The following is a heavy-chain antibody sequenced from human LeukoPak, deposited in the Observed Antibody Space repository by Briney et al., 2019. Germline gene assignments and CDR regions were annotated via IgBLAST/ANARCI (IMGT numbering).Heavy chain of an antibody. CDR3: STASTGSYGD. CDR1: GFTFSTYE. D-gene: IGHD1-26*01. V-gene: IGHV3-48*03. J-gene: IGHJ4*02. CDR2: ISSSGSTK. Sequence: GGSLRLSCAASGFTFSTYEMNWVRQAPGKGLEWVSYISSSGSTKHYADSVKGRFTISRDNAKNSLYLQMNSLKTEDTGVYYCSTASTGSYGDWGQGSLVTVSS.